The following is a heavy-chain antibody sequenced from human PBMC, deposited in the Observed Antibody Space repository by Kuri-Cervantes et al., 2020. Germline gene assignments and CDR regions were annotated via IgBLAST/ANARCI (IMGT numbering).Heavy chain of an antibody. J-gene: IGHJ2*01. D-gene: IGHD3-22*01. Sequence: SETLSLTCTVSGGSINNNNYYWSWIRQPPGKGLEWIGYIYYSGSTNYNPSLKSRVTISVDTSKNQFSLKLSSVTAADTAVYYCARVSLRYYDSSGSDWYFDLWGRGTLVTVSS. CDR3: ARVSLRYYDSSGSDWYFDL. CDR2: IYYSGST. CDR1: GGSINNNNYY. V-gene: IGHV4-61*01.